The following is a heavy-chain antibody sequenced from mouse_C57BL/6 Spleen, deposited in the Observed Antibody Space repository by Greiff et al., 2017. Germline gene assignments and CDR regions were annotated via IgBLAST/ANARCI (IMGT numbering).Heavy chain of an antibody. CDR1: GYTFTSYG. J-gene: IGHJ4*01. V-gene: IGHV1-81*01. Sequence: QVQLQQSGAELARPGASVKLSCKASGYTFTSYGISWVKQRTGQGLEWIGEIYPRSGNTYYNEKFKGKATLTADKSSSTAYMELRSLTSEDSAVYFCPHITTVVHYAMDYWGQGTSVTVSS. CDR3: PHITTVVHYAMDY. CDR2: IYPRSGNT. D-gene: IGHD1-1*01.